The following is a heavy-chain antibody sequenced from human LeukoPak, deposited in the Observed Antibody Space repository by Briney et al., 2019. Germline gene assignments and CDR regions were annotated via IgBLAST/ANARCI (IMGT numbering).Heavy chain of an antibody. Sequence: PSETLSLTCTVSGGSISSSSYYWGWIRQPPGKGLEWIGSIYYSGSTYYNPSLKSRVTISVDTSKNQFSLKLSSVTAADTAVYYCASHYYDSSGYYYPPEYFQHWGQGTLVTVSS. D-gene: IGHD3-22*01. CDR1: GGSISSSSYY. V-gene: IGHV4-39*01. CDR3: ASHYYDSSGYYYPPEYFQH. J-gene: IGHJ1*01. CDR2: IYYSGST.